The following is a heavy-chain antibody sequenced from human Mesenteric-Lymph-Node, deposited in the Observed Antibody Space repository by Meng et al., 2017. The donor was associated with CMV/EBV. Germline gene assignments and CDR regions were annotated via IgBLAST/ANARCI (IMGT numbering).Heavy chain of an antibody. CDR3: AREPPYWQDLDY. CDR1: GFTFSNYG. Sequence: GESLKISCAASGFTFSNYGMNWVRQAPGKGLEWVSFIRYDGSDKYYADSVKGRFTISRDDSKNTVYLQMNSLTGEDTAVYFCAREPPYWQDLDYWGQGTMVTVSS. CDR2: IRYDGSDK. V-gene: IGHV3-30*02. D-gene: IGHD2-21*01. J-gene: IGHJ4*02.